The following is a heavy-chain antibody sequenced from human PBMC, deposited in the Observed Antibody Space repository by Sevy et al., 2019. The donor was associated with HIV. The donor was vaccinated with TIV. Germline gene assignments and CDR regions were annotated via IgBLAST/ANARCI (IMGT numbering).Heavy chain of an antibody. J-gene: IGHJ6*02. CDR3: AKDFTGYNGMDV. CDR1: GFTFNSYG. V-gene: IGHV3-30*18. D-gene: IGHD3-9*01. CDR2: ISYDGNNK. Sequence: GGSLRLSCAASGFTFNSYGMHWVRQSPGKGLEWVALISYDGNNKHFADSVKGRFTISRDNSDNILYLHMNSLRSEDTAVYYCAKDFTGYNGMDVWGQGTMVTVSS.